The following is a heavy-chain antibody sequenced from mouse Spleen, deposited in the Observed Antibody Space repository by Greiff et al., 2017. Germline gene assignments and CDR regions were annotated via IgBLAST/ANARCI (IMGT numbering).Heavy chain of an antibody. J-gene: IGHJ3*01. CDR1: GYTFTSYW. CDR2: IDPSDSYT. Sequence: QVQLQQPGAELVKPGASVKLSCKASGYTFTSYWMQWVKQRPGQGLEWIGEIDPSDSYTNYNQKFKGKATLTVDTSSSTAYMQLSSLTSEDSAVYYCARLGTYYGDYRFAYWGQGTLVTVSA. V-gene: IGHV1-50*01. D-gene: IGHD2-13*01. CDR3: ARLGTYYGDYRFAY.